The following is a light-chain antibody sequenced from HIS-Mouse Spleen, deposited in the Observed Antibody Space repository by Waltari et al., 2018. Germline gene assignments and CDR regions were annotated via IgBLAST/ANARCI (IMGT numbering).Light chain of an antibody. V-gene: IGLV2-23*01. J-gene: IGLJ3*02. Sequence: QSALTQPASVSGSPGPSITISCTGTSSDVWSYNLVSWYHQHPGKAPKLIIYEGSKRPSGVSNRFSGSKSGNTASLTISGLQAEDEADYYCCSYAGSSTWVFGGGTKLTVL. CDR2: EGS. CDR3: CSYAGSSTWV. CDR1: SSDVWSYNL.